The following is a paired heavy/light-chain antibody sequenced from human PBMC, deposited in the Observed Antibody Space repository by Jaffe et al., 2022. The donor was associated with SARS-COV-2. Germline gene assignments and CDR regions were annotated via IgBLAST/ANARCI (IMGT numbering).Light chain of an antibody. CDR2: GKN. Sequence: SSELTQDPAVSVALGQTVRITCQGDSLRSYYASWYQQKPGQAPVLVIYGKNNRPSGIPDRFSGSSSGNTASLTITGAQAEDEADYYCNSRDSSGNLVVFGGGTKLTVL. CDR3: NSRDSSGNLVV. J-gene: IGLJ2*01. V-gene: IGLV3-19*01. CDR1: SLRSYY.
Heavy chain of an antibody. CDR3: ARSPERYYYDSSASPMMDY. Sequence: QVQLVQSGAEVKKPGSSVKVSCKASGGTFSSYTISWVRQAPGQGLEWMGRIIPILGIANYAQKFQGRVTITADKSTSTAYMELSSLRSEDTAVYYCARSPERYYYDSSASPMMDYWGQGTLVTVSS. CDR1: GGTFSSYT. CDR2: IIPILGIA. V-gene: IGHV1-69*02. J-gene: IGHJ4*02. D-gene: IGHD3-22*01.